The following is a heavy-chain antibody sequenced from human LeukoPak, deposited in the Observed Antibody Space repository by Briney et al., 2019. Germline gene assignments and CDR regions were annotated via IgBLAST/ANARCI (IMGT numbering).Heavy chain of an antibody. V-gene: IGHV3-7*03. CDR1: GFTFSSSW. D-gene: IGHD1-14*01. CDR3: ARDRTGAGLDY. J-gene: IGHJ4*02. Sequence: GGSLRLSCAASGFTFSSSWMSWVRRAPGKGLEWVANIRQDGNEKYFADSVKGRFTISRDNAKNSLFLQINSLRAEDTAVYYYARDRTGAGLDYWGQGTLVTVSS. CDR2: IRQDGNEK.